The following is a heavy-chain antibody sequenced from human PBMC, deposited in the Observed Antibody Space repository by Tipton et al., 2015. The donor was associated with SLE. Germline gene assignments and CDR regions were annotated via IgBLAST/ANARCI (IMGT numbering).Heavy chain of an antibody. CDR1: GGSFSGYY. CDR2: INHSGST. CDR3: ARGAAAHDY. D-gene: IGHD6-13*01. Sequence: TLSLTCAVYGGSFSGYYWSWIRQPPGKGLAWIGEINHSGSTNYNPSLKSRVTISVDTSKNQFSLKLSSVTAADTAVYYCARGAAAHDYWGQGTLVTVSS. V-gene: IGHV4-34*01. J-gene: IGHJ4*02.